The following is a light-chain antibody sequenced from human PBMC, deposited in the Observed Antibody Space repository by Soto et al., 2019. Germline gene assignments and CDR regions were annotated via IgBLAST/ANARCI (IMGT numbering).Light chain of an antibody. CDR2: AAS. CDR1: QSISSW. J-gene: IGKJ1*01. CDR3: QQYNSYSWT. V-gene: IGKV1-5*01. Sequence: DIHMTQSPSTLSASVGDRVTITCRASQSISSWLAWYQQKPGKAPKLLIYAASSLESGVPSRFSGSGSGTEFTLTISSLQPDDFATYYCQQYNSYSWTFGQGTKVDIK.